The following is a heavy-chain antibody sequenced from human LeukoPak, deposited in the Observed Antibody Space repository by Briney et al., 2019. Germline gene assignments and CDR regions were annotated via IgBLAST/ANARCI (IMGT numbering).Heavy chain of an antibody. V-gene: IGHV3-30*04. J-gene: IGHJ1*01. Sequence: GGPLRLSCAASGFTFSSYAMHWVRQAPGKGLEWVAVILYDGSNKYYADSVKGRFTVSRDNSKNTLYLQMNSLRAEDTAVYYCAREDIAAAGDAYFQHWGQGTLVTVSS. CDR1: GFTFSSYA. CDR2: ILYDGSNK. CDR3: AREDIAAAGDAYFQH. D-gene: IGHD6-13*01.